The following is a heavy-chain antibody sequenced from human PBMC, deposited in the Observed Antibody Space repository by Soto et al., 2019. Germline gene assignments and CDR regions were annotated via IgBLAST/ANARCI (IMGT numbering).Heavy chain of an antibody. D-gene: IGHD3-3*01. CDR3: AKWVYYDFWSGFKGSEDYMDV. Sequence: GGSLRLSCAASGFTFSSYAMSWVRQAPGKGLEWVSAISGSGGSTYYADSVKGRFTISRDNSKNTLYLQMNSLRAEDTAVYYFAKWVYYDFWSGFKGSEDYMDVWGKGTTVTVSS. CDR1: GFTFSSYA. V-gene: IGHV3-23*01. J-gene: IGHJ6*03. CDR2: ISGSGGST.